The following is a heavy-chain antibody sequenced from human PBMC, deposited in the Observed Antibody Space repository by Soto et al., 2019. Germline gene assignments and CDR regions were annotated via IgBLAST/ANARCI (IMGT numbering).Heavy chain of an antibody. CDR3: ARDSGAARPIDYYFDY. J-gene: IGHJ4*02. Sequence: PGGSLRLSCAASGFTFSSYGMHWVRQAPGKGLEWVAVIWYDGSNKYYADSVKGRFTISRDNSKNTLYLQMNSLRAEDTAVYYCARDSGAARPIDYYFDYWGQGTLVTVSS. V-gene: IGHV3-33*01. CDR1: GFTFSSYG. D-gene: IGHD6-6*01. CDR2: IWYDGSNK.